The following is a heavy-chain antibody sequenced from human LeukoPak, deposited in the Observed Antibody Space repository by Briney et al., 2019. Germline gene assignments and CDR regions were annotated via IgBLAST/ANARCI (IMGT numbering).Heavy chain of an antibody. V-gene: IGHV4-59*01. D-gene: IGHD5-18*01. CDR1: GGSIGYNY. J-gene: IGHJ3*02. CDR3: ASGTAMVRNAFDI. CDR2: IYYSGST. Sequence: SETLSLTCTVSGGSIGYNYWSWIRQPPGKGLEWIGYIYYSGSTNYNPSLKSRVTISVDTSKNQFSLKLSSVTAADTAVYYCASGTAMVRNAFDIWGQGTMVTVSS.